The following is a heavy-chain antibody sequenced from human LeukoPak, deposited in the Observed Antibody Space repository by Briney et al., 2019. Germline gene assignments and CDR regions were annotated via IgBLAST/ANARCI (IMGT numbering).Heavy chain of an antibody. D-gene: IGHD3-10*01. CDR1: GGSISSGGYS. Sequence: SPTLSLTCAVSGGSISSGGYSWSWIRQPPGKGLEWIWYIYHSGSTYYNPSLKSRVTISVDRSKNQFSLKLSSVTAADTAVYYCARDKLWFGELTGAFDIWGQGTMVTVSS. CDR2: IYHSGST. V-gene: IGHV4-30-2*01. J-gene: IGHJ3*02. CDR3: ARDKLWFGELTGAFDI.